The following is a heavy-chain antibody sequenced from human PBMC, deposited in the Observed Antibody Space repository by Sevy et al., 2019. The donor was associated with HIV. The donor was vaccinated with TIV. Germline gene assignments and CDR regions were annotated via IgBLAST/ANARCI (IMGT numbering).Heavy chain of an antibody. CDR2: ISGSGIT. Sequence: GGSLRLSCSGSGFIFSDYYMSWIRQAPGRGLEWVSYISGSGITYYADSVEGRFTFSRDNARNSLYLQMNSLRADDTAVYYCARDPLLGVAREVARGGYWGQGTLVTVSS. CDR1: GFIFSDYY. J-gene: IGHJ4*02. CDR3: ARDPLLGVAREVARGGY. V-gene: IGHV3-11*01. D-gene: IGHD2-15*01.